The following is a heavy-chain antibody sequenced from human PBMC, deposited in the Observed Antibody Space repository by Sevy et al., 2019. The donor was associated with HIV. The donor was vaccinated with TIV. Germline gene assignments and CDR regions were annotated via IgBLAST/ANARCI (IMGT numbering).Heavy chain of an antibody. Sequence: SETLSLTCTVSGGSINNKAYYWAWIRQPPGKGLEWIGSMSYNGNSYYNPSLNCRVTISLDTSKNQFSLRLTFVTAAETAVYYCAGRLAAAGGGNEYFQPWGQGTLVTVSS. J-gene: IGHJ1*01. CDR2: MSYNGNS. V-gene: IGHV4-39*01. CDR1: GGSINNKAYY. CDR3: AGRLAAAGGGNEYFQP. D-gene: IGHD6-13*01.